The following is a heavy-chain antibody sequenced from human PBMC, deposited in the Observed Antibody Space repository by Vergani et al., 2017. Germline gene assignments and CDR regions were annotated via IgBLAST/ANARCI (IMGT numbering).Heavy chain of an antibody. J-gene: IGHJ4*02. D-gene: IGHD3-9*01. V-gene: IGHV1-46*03. CDR2: INPSGGHT. Sequence: QVQVVQSGAEVTQSGASVKVSCKTSGYTFSNYYMHFLRQAPGQGLEWMGIINPSGGHTNYAQKFQGRVTITRDTSTRTVYMELSSLRSEDTAIYYCARGDDGILTGYRYWGQGTLVTVSA. CDR3: ARGDDGILTGYRY. CDR1: GYTFSNYY.